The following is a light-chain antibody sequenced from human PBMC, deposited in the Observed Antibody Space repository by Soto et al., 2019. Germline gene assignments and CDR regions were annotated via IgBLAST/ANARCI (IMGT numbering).Light chain of an antibody. J-gene: IGLJ1*01. V-gene: IGLV2-14*01. CDR2: DVS. CDR3: CSFTGRLTYV. Sequence: QSALTQPASVSGSPGQSITISCTGTSSDVGGYDHVSWYQQHPGKAPKLIISDVSNRPSGVSSRFSGSKSGSTASLTTSGLQAEDEADFYCCSFTGRLTYVFGTGTKVTVL. CDR1: SSDVGGYDH.